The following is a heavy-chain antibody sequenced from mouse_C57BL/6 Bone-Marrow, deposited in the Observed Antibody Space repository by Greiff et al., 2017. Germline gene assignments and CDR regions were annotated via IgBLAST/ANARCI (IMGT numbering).Heavy chain of an antibody. CDR1: GYAFSSSW. V-gene: IGHV1-82*01. CDR2: IYPGDGGT. CDR3: ARWGYYDGSLYWYFDV. D-gene: IGHD1-1*01. J-gene: IGHJ1*03. Sequence: QVQLQQSGPELVKPGASVKISCKASGYAFSSSWMNWVKQRPGKGLEWIGRIYPGDGGTNYNGKFKGKATLTADKSSSTAYMQLSSLTSEDSAVYFCARWGYYDGSLYWYFDVWGTGTTVTVSS.